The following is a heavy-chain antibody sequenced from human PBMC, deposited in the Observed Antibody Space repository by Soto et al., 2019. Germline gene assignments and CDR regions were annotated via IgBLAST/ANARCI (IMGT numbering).Heavy chain of an antibody. J-gene: IGHJ3*02. CDR1: GFTFSNAW. V-gene: IGHV3-15*01. Sequence: GGSLRLSCAASGFTFSNAWMSWVRQAPGKGLEWVGRIKSKTDGGTTDYAAPVKGRFTISRDDSKNTLYLQMNSLKTEDTAVYYCTTMTVLRYFDWLPKGVAFDIWGQGTMVTVSS. CDR3: TTMTVLRYFDWLPKGVAFDI. D-gene: IGHD3-9*01. CDR2: IKSKTDGGTT.